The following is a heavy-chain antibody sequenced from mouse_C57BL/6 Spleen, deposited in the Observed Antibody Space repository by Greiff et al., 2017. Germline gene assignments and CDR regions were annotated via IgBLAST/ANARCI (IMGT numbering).Heavy chain of an antibody. CDR3: ATGYYGSRYYAMDY. CDR2: INPNNGGT. J-gene: IGHJ4*01. V-gene: IGHV1-22*01. CDR1: GYTFTDYN. D-gene: IGHD1-1*01. Sequence: EVQLQQSGPELVKPGASVKMSCKASGYTFTDYNMHWVKQSHGKSLEWIGYINPNNGGTSYNQKFKGKATLTVNKSSSTAYMELRSLTSEDSAVYYCATGYYGSRYYAMDYWGQGTSGTVSS.